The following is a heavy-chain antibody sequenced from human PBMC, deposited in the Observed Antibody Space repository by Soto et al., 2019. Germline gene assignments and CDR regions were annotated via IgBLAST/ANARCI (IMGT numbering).Heavy chain of an antibody. CDR3: ARVSDYSNYMVDY. J-gene: IGHJ4*02. V-gene: IGHV2-70*04. Sequence: SGPTLVNPTQTLTLTCTFSGFSLSTSGMRVSWIRQPPGKALEWLARIDWDDDKFYSTSLKTRLTISKDTSKNQVVLTMTNMDPVDTAXYYCARVSDYSNYMVDYWGQGTLVTVSS. CDR1: GFSLSTSGMR. CDR2: IDWDDDK. D-gene: IGHD4-4*01.